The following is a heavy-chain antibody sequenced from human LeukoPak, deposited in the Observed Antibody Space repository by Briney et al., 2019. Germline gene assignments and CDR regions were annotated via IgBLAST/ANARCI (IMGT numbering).Heavy chain of an antibody. CDR2: ISYDGSNK. D-gene: IGHD6-13*01. Sequence: GGTLTLTCAASGFTFSSYGRHWVRQAPGKGLEWVALISYDGSNKYYADSVKGRFTISRDNSRNTLYLQMNSLRAEDTAVYYCTKDFSSSWYSYYFDYWGQGTLVTVSS. V-gene: IGHV3-30*18. CDR1: GFTFSSYG. CDR3: TKDFSSSWYSYYFDY. J-gene: IGHJ4*02.